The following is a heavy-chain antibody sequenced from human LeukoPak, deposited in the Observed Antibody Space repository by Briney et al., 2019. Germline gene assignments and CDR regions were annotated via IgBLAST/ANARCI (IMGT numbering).Heavy chain of an antibody. CDR2: MNPNSGNT. CDR3: ARDNRYSGSYADY. V-gene: IGHV1-8*03. J-gene: IGHJ4*02. Sequence: ASVKVSCKASGYTFTSYGISWVRQAPGQGLEWMGWMNPNSGNTGYAQKFQGRVTITRNTSISTAYMELSSLRSEDTAVYYCARDNRYSGSYADYWGQGTLVTVSS. D-gene: IGHD1-26*01. CDR1: GYTFTSYG.